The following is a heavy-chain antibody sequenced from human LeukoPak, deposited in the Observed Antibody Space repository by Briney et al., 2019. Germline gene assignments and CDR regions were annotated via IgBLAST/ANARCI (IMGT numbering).Heavy chain of an antibody. Sequence: GGSLRLSCAASGFTVSSNYMSWVRQAPGKGLEWVSVIYSGGSTYYADSVKGRFTISRDNSKNTLYLQMNSLRAEDTAVYYCARDLLGIGYFDYWGQGTLVTVSS. D-gene: IGHD2-15*01. V-gene: IGHV3-53*01. J-gene: IGHJ4*02. CDR1: GFTVSSNY. CDR3: ARDLLGIGYFDY. CDR2: IYSGGST.